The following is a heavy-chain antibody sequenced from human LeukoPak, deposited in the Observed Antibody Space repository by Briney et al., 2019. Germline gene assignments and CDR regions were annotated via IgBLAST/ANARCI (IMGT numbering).Heavy chain of an antibody. Sequence: GGSVKVSCEASGGTFSSYTMSWVRQAPGQGVEWMGGISNIFGTANYAQQLKGGFTITRDEPTTTSYVQLNSLRPEVTAGYSWARGVGAVLTYYNYYRDVWGKGPTVTVSS. CDR2: ISNIFGTA. J-gene: IGHJ6*03. CDR3: ARGVGAVLTYYNYYRDV. V-gene: IGHV1-69*05. D-gene: IGHD6-13*01. CDR1: GGTFSSYT.